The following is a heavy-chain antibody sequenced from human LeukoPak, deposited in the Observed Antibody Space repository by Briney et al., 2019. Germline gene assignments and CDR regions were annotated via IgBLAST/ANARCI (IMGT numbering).Heavy chain of an antibody. J-gene: IGHJ4*02. D-gene: IGHD4-17*01. CDR1: GGTFSSYA. V-gene: IGHV1-69*13. CDR3: ARVRGDYGDYVVDY. CDR2: IIPIFGTA. Sequence: GASVKVSCKASGGTFSSYAISWVRQAPGQGLEWMGGIIPIFGTANYAQKFRGRVTITADESTSTAYMELSSLRSEDTAVYYCARVRGDYGDYVVDYWGQGTLVTVSS.